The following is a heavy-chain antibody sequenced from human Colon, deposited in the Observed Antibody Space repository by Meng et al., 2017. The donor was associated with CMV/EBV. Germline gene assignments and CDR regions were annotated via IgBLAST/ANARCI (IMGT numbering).Heavy chain of an antibody. V-gene: IGHV3-48*03. D-gene: IGHD6-6*01. CDR2: ISDSGSTI. Sequence: GESLKISCMASGFGLSNYEMNWVRQAPGQGLEWISYISDSGSTIYYADSVRGRFTISRDNARNSLYLFMNTLRAEDTAVYYCARVGSSSGFDYWGLGTLVTVSS. CDR1: GFGLSNYE. CDR3: ARVGSSSGFDY. J-gene: IGHJ4*02.